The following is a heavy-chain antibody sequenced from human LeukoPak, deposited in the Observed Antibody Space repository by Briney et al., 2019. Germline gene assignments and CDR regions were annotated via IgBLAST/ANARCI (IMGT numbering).Heavy chain of an antibody. V-gene: IGHV4-59*08. CDR2: IYYSGST. CDR3: ARISGVTASPFDP. J-gene: IGHJ5*02. Sequence: PSETLSLTCTVSGGFISSYYWSWIRQPPGKGLEWIGYIYYSGSTNYNPSLKSRVTISVDTSKNQFSLKLSSVTAADTAVYYCARISGVTASPFDPWGQGTLVTVSS. CDR1: GGFISSYY. D-gene: IGHD3-10*01.